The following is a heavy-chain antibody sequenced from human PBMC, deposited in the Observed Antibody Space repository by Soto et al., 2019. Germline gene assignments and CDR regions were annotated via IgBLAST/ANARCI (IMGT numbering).Heavy chain of an antibody. CDR2: IYYSGST. J-gene: IGHJ4*02. Sequence: PSETLSLTCTVSGGSISSAGYNWSWIRQHPGKGLEWIGYIYYSGSTYYNPSLKSRVTISVDTSKNQSSLNLTSVTAADTAVYYCARLGGYYQAFDQWGQGSLVTVSS. CDR1: GGSISSAGYN. V-gene: IGHV4-31*03. D-gene: IGHD3-22*01. CDR3: ARLGGYYQAFDQ.